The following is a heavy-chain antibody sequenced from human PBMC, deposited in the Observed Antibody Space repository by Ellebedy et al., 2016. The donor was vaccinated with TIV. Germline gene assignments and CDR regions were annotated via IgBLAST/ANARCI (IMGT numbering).Heavy chain of an antibody. Sequence: GESLKISXAASGFTFSDYWMHWVRQAPGKGLVWVSRINSDGSDTNYADSVKGRFTISRDNTKNTLYLQMNSLRAEDTAVYYCADPWADFDLWGQGTMVTVSS. CDR1: GFTFSDYW. CDR3: ADPWADFDL. CDR2: INSDGSDT. V-gene: IGHV3-74*01. J-gene: IGHJ3*01. D-gene: IGHD3-16*01.